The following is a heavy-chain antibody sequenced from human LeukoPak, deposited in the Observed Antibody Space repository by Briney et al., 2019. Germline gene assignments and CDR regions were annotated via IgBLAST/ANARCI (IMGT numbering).Heavy chain of an antibody. D-gene: IGHD3-3*02. Sequence: TGGSLRLSCAASGFTFSSYSMNWVRQAPGKGLEWVSSISSSSSYIYYADSVKGRFTISRDNAKNSLYLQMNSLRAEDTAVYYCARCSDSISQVDVWGKGTTVTVSS. V-gene: IGHV3-21*01. CDR2: ISSSSSYI. CDR3: ARCSDSISQVDV. CDR1: GFTFSSYS. J-gene: IGHJ6*04.